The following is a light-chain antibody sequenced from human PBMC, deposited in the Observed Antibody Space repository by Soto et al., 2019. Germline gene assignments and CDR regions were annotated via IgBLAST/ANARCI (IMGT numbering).Light chain of an antibody. V-gene: IGLV2-11*01. J-gene: IGLJ1*01. CDR1: SSDVGGYDY. Sequence: QSALTQPRSVSESPGQSVTISCTGASSDVGGYDYVSWYQQHPGKAPKLILYDARERPSGVPHRFSGSKSGNTASLTISGLQAEDEADYYCCSYAGSYTYVFGTGTKLTVL. CDR2: DAR. CDR3: CSYAGSYTYV.